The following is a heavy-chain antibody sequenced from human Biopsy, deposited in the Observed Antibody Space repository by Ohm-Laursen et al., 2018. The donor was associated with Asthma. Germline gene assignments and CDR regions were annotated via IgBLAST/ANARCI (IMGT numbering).Heavy chain of an antibody. J-gene: IGHJ4*02. CDR1: GGTFNTYV. CDR2: INSVFGTT. Sequence: GASVKVSCKSLGGTFNTYVIGWVRQAPGQGLEWMGGINSVFGTTTYPQKFQDRATITADDSTSTVYMELSSLRSEDTAAYYCARKAGSCISRTCYSLDFWGQGTLVTVSS. CDR3: ARKAGSCISRTCYSLDF. V-gene: IGHV1-69*13. D-gene: IGHD2-2*01.